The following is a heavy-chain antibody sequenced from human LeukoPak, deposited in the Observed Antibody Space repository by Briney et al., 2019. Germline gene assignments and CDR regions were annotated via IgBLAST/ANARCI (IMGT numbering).Heavy chain of an antibody. J-gene: IGHJ4*02. CDR1: GYTLTELS. CDR3: ATSYCSGGSCYYYSDY. D-gene: IGHD2-15*01. CDR2: FDPEDGET. Sequence: ASVKVSCKVSGYTLTELSMHWVRQAPGKGLEWMGGFDPEDGETIYAQKFQGRVTMTEDTSTDTAYMELSSLRSEDTAVYYCATSYCSGGSCYYYSDYWGQGTLVTVSS. V-gene: IGHV1-24*01.